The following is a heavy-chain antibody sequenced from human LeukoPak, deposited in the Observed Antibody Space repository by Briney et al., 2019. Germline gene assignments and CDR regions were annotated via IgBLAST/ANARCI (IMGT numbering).Heavy chain of an antibody. CDR2: IEKDGSEI. V-gene: IGHV3-7*01. D-gene: IGHD6-19*01. Sequence: GGSLRLSCAASGFTFSNYWMNWVRQPPGKGMEWVAIIEKDGSEILYVDSVKGRFTISRDNAKNSLYLQMNSLRAEDTAVYYCAAGAGWLIDWWGQGTLVTVSS. CDR1: GFTFSNYW. CDR3: AAGAGWLIDW. J-gene: IGHJ4*02.